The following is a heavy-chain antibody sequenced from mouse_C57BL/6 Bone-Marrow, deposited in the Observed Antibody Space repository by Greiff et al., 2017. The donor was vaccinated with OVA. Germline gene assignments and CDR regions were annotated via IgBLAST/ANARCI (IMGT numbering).Heavy chain of an antibody. Sequence: EVQLQESGPGLVKPSQTVFLTCTVTGISITTGNYRWSWIRQFPGNKLVWIGYTYYSGTITYNPSLTSRTTITRDTPKNQFFLEMNSMTAEDAATYYCARDGYYGSSSYFDYWGQGTTLTVSS. CDR3: ARDGYYGSSSYFDY. CDR1: GISITTGNYR. D-gene: IGHD1-1*01. J-gene: IGHJ2*01. V-gene: IGHV3-5*01. CDR2: TYYSGTI.